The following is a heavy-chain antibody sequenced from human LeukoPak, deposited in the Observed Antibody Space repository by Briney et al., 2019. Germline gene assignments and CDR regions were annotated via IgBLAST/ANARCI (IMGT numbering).Heavy chain of an antibody. CDR3: ARALYDSSGYYYRQGSDY. CDR2: INHSGST. Sequence: SETLSLTCAVYGGSFSGYYWSWIRQPPGKGLEWIGEINHSGSTYYNPSLKSRVTISVDTSKNQFSLKLSSVTAADTAVCYCARALYDSSGYYYRQGSDYWGQGTLVTVSS. J-gene: IGHJ4*02. V-gene: IGHV4-34*01. D-gene: IGHD3-22*01. CDR1: GGSFSGYY.